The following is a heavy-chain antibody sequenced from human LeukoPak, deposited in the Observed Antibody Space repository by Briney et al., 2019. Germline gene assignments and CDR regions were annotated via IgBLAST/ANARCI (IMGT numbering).Heavy chain of an antibody. D-gene: IGHD3-16*01. Sequence: SETLSLTCAVYGGSFSGYYWSWIRQPPGKGLEWIGSINYSGSTYYNPSLKSRVTISVDTSKNQFSLKLSSVTAADTAVYYCARRRFIRGPDVVNPFGYWGQGTLVTVSS. J-gene: IGHJ4*02. V-gene: IGHV4-34*01. CDR1: GGSFSGYY. CDR3: ARRRFIRGPDVVNPFGY. CDR2: INYSGST.